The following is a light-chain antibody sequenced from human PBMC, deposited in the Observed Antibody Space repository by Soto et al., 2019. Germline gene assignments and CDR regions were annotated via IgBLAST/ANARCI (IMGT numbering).Light chain of an antibody. V-gene: IGKV1-8*01. Sequence: AILLTQSTSSLSTSVGDTVTITCRASQSIDTSLAWYQQKPGKAPKLLIYAASNFQSGVPSRFSGSGSGTDFTLTISCLQSEDFATYYCQQYYSYPLTFGGGTKVDIK. CDR3: QQYYSYPLT. CDR1: QSIDTS. J-gene: IGKJ4*01. CDR2: AAS.